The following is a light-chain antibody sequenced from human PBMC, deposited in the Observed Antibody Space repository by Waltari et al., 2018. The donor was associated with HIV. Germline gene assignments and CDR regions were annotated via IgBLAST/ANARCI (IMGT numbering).Light chain of an antibody. CDR1: QSVSRN. V-gene: IGKV3-15*01. CDR3: QQCNKPPPGIS. J-gene: IGKJ5*01. Sequence: EIVLTQSPATLSVSPGERVTLSCRASQSVSRNLAWYQQKPGQSPRLVVYGATTRATGIPARFSGSGSDTEFTLTISGLMSGDFAVYFCQQCNKPPPGISFGQGTRLETK. CDR2: GAT.